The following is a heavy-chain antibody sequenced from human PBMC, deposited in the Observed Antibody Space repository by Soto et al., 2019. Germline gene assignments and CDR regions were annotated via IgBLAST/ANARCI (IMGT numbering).Heavy chain of an antibody. V-gene: IGHV4-59*08. CDR1: GGSISSYY. CDR3: ARYSGSYYRMYNWFDP. Sequence: PSETLSLTCTVSGGSISSYYWSWIRQPPGKGLEWIGYIYYSGSTNYNPSLKSRVTISVDTSKNQFSLKLSSVTAADTAVYYCARYSGSYYRMYNWFDPWGQGSLVTVSS. CDR2: IYYSGST. D-gene: IGHD3-10*01. J-gene: IGHJ5*02.